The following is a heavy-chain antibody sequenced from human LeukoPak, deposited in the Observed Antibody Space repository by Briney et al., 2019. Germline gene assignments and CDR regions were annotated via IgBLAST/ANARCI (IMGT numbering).Heavy chain of an antibody. CDR3: ARGDYDSSGPIDY. V-gene: IGHV3-21*01. CDR2: ISSSSSYI. D-gene: IGHD3-22*01. CDR1: GFTFSSYS. J-gene: IGHJ4*02. Sequence: GGSLRLSCAASGFTFSSYSMNWVRQAPGKGLEWVSSISSSSSYIYYADSVKGRFTISRDNAKNSLYLQMNSLRAEDTAVYYCARGDYDSSGPIDYWGQGTLVTVSS.